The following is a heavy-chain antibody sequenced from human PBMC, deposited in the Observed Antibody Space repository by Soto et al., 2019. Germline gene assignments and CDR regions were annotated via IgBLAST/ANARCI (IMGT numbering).Heavy chain of an antibody. Sequence: EVQLVESGGGLVKPGGSLRLSCAASGFTFSSYSMNWVRQAPGKGLEWVSSISSSSSYIYYADSVKGRFTISRDNAKNSLYLQMNSPRAEDTAVYYCARPGHYYYYYMDVWGKGTTFTVSS. CDR2: ISSSSSYI. CDR3: ARPGHYYYYYMDV. J-gene: IGHJ6*03. CDR1: GFTFSSYS. V-gene: IGHV3-21*01.